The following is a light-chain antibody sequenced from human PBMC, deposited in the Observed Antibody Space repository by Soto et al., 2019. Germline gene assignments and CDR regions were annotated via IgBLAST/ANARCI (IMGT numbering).Light chain of an antibody. CDR3: QQYGSSPPWT. CDR2: GAS. J-gene: IGKJ1*01. CDR1: QSVSSSF. Sequence: EFVLTQSPGTLSLSPGERATLSCRASQSVSSSFLAWYQQKPGQAPRLLIYGASSRATGIPDRFSGSGSGTDFTLTISRLEPEDFAVYYCQQYGSSPPWTFGQGTKVEI. V-gene: IGKV3-20*01.